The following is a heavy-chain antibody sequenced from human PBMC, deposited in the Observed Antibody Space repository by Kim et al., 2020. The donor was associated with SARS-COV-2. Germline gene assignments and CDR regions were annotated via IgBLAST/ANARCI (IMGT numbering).Heavy chain of an antibody. CDR3: AEGHVGC. D-gene: IGHD1-26*01. J-gene: IGHJ4*02. CDR2: SATP. V-gene: IGHV3-53*01. Sequence: SATPSYPDTVQGRFTISRDKSKNTLYLQMNNLRPEERAVYYCAEGHVGCWGQGTQVTVSS.